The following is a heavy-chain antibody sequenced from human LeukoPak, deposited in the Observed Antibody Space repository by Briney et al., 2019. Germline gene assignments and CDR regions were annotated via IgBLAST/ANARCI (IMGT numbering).Heavy chain of an antibody. Sequence: ASVKVSCKASGGTFSSYAISWVRQAPGQGLEWMGRIIPILGIANYAQKFQGRVTITADKSTSTAYMELSSLRSEDTAVYYCVRNLPYDYSNYSHYWGQGTLVTVSS. CDR2: IIPILGIA. CDR3: VRNLPYDYSNYSHY. J-gene: IGHJ4*02. CDR1: GGTFSSYA. D-gene: IGHD4-11*01. V-gene: IGHV1-69*04.